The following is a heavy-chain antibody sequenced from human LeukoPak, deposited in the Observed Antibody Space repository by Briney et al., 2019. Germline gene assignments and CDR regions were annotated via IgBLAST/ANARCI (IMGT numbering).Heavy chain of an antibody. CDR1: GFSLSTSGVG. Sequence: SGPTLVKPTQTLTLTCTFSGFSLSTSGVGVGWIRQPPGKALGWLALIYWNDDKRYSPSLKSRLTITKDTSKNQVVLTMTNMDPVDTATYYCAHSYYDFWSGYYPPERYFDYWGQGTLVTVSS. CDR3: AHSYYDFWSGYYPPERYFDY. D-gene: IGHD3-3*01. V-gene: IGHV2-5*01. J-gene: IGHJ4*02. CDR2: IYWNDDK.